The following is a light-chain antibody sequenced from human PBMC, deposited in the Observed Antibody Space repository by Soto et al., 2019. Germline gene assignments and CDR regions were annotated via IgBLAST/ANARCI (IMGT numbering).Light chain of an antibody. CDR2: AAS. J-gene: IGKJ1*01. CDR3: QQSYSTPQT. Sequence: DIHMTQSPSSLSASVGDRVTITCRASQSIANYLNWYQQKPGKAPKLLIYAASNLQSGVPSRFSGSGSGTDFTLTISSLQPEDFATYSCQQSYSTPQTFGQGTKVDIK. CDR1: QSIANY. V-gene: IGKV1-39*01.